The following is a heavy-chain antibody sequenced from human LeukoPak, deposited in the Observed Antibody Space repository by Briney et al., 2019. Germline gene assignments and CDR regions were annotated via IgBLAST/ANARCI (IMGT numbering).Heavy chain of an antibody. CDR2: ISYDGSNK. D-gene: IGHD2-21*02. Sequence: GGSLRLSCAASGFTFSSYAMHWVRQAPGKGLEWVAVISYDGSNKYYADSVKGRFTISRDNSKNTLYLQMNSLRAEDTAVYYCARGPRYCGGDCYSPPFDYWGQGTLVTVSS. J-gene: IGHJ4*02. CDR3: ARGPRYCGGDCYSPPFDY. V-gene: IGHV3-30*14. CDR1: GFTFSSYA.